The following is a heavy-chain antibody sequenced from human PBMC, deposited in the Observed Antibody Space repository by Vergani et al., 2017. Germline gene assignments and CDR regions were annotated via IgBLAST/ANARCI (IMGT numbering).Heavy chain of an antibody. CDR1: GFTFSDYY. D-gene: IGHD4-11*01. CDR3: ARDSEXYSNTPHLDDYYYYMDV. Sequence: QVQLVESGGGLVKPGGSLRLSCAASGFTFSDYYMSWIRQAPGKGLEWVSYISSSGSTIYYADSVKGRFTISRDNAKNSLYLQMNSLRAEDTAVYYCARDSEXYSNTPHLDDYYYYMDVWGKGTTVTVSS. CDR2: ISSSGSTI. V-gene: IGHV3-11*01. J-gene: IGHJ6*03.